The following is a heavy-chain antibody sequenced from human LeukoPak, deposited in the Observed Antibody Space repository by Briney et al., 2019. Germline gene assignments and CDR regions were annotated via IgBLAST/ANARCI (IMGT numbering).Heavy chain of an antibody. J-gene: IGHJ3*02. V-gene: IGHV4-59*01. CDR2: IYYSGST. D-gene: IGHD2-8*01. CDR1: GGSISSYY. Sequence: PSETLSLTCTVSGGSISSYYWSWIRQPPGKGLGWIAYIYYSGSTNYDPSLKSRVTISIDTSKSQFSLKLNSVTAADTAVYYCARGLIRRSAFDIRGQGTMVTVSS. CDR3: ARGLIRRSAFDI.